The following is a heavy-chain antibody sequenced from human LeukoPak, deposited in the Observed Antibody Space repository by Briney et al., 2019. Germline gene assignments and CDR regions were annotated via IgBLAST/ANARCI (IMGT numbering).Heavy chain of an antibody. V-gene: IGHV5-10-1*01. Sequence: PGESLRISCKASGYSFTTYWISCVRQMPGKGLEWMGTIDPGDSYTNYSPSFRGHVTLTADKSISTAYLQWTSLKASDTAMYYCARHCSSTSCYLDVWGQGTTVTVSS. CDR1: GYSFTTYW. J-gene: IGHJ6*02. D-gene: IGHD2-2*01. CDR3: ARHCSSTSCYLDV. CDR2: IDPGDSYT.